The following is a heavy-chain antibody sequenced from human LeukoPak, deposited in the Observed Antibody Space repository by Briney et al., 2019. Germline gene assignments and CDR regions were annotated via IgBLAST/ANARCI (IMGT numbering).Heavy chain of an antibody. Sequence: PGGSLRLSCAASGFTFSSYAMNWVRQAPGKGLEWVSTISGSGGSTYYADSVKGRFTVSRDNSKNTLYLQMNSLRAEDTAVYYCARVRTPGAFDIWGQGTMVTVSS. J-gene: IGHJ3*02. CDR3: ARVRTPGAFDI. D-gene: IGHD1-14*01. V-gene: IGHV3-23*01. CDR1: GFTFSSYA. CDR2: ISGSGGST.